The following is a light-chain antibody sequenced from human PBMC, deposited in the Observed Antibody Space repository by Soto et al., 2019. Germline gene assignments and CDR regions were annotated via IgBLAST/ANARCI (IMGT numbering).Light chain of an antibody. CDR3: ASWDDILIGYV. V-gene: IGLV1-47*02. CDR1: SSNIGSNY. CDR2: SHI. J-gene: IGLJ1*01. Sequence: QSVVTQPPSAARTPEQTVTIACSGSSSNIGSNYVYWYQQVPGTAPKLLIYSHIQRPSGVPDRFSGSKSGTSASLAISGLRSEDEADYYCASWDDILIGYVFGTVTKVTVL.